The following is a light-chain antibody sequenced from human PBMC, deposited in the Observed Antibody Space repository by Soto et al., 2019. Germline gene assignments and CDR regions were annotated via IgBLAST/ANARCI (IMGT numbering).Light chain of an antibody. CDR3: QQSYSTLPWT. V-gene: IGKV1-39*01. CDR2: AAS. CDR1: QSISSY. Sequence: DIQMTQSPSSLSASVGDRVTITCRASQSISSYLNWYQQKPGKAPKLLIYAASSLQSGFPSRFSGSGSGTDFTLTISSLQPEDFATYYCQQSYSTLPWTFGQGTKVEIK. J-gene: IGKJ1*01.